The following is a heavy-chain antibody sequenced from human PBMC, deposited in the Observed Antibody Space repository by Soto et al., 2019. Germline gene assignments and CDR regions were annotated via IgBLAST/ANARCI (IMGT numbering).Heavy chain of an antibody. CDR2: IYSGGST. CDR3: ARDPPLEWLV. D-gene: IGHD3-3*01. Sequence: GGSLRLSCAASGFTVSSNYMSWVRQAPGKGLEWVSVIYSGGSTNYADSVKGRFTISRDNSKNTLYLQMNSLRAEDTAVYYCARDPPLEWLVWGQGPTVTVSS. CDR1: GFTVSSNY. V-gene: IGHV3-66*01. J-gene: IGHJ6*02.